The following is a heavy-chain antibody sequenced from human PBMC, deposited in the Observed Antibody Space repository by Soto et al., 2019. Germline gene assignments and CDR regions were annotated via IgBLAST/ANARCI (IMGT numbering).Heavy chain of an antibody. CDR2: INPSGGST. J-gene: IGHJ4*02. Sequence: ASVKVSCKASGYTLTSYYMHWVRQAPGQGLAWMGIINPSGGSTSYAQNYQGRITMTRDTSTTTVYMELSSLRSEDTAVYFCARGDYDVLTGHYPLDYWGQGTLVTVSS. CDR3: ARGDYDVLTGHYPLDY. V-gene: IGHV1-46*01. CDR1: GYTLTSYY. D-gene: IGHD3-9*01.